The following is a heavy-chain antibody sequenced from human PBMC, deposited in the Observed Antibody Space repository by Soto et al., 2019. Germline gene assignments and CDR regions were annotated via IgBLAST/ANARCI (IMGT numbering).Heavy chain of an antibody. J-gene: IGHJ5*02. CDR1: GFTFSSYS. D-gene: IGHD2-2*01. V-gene: IGHV3-21*01. CDR3: AREWVVVPAAISIRGNWFDP. CDR2: ISSSSSYI. Sequence: PGGSLRLSCAASGFTFSSYSMNWVRQAPGKGLEWVSSISSSSSYIYYADSVKGRFTISRDNAKNSLYLQMNSLRAEDTAVYYCAREWVVVPAAISIRGNWFDPWGQGTLVTVSS.